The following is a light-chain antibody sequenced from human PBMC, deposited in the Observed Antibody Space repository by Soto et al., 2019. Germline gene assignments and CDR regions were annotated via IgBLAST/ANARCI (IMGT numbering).Light chain of an antibody. V-gene: IGKV1-5*03. Sequence: DIQMTQSPSTLSASVGDRVTITCRASQSISSWLAWYQQKPGKAPTLLIYKASSLESGVPSRFSGSGSGTELNLTISSLQPDDFATYSCQQYYSYPLTFGGGTKVEIK. CDR2: KAS. CDR3: QQYYSYPLT. CDR1: QSISSW. J-gene: IGKJ4*01.